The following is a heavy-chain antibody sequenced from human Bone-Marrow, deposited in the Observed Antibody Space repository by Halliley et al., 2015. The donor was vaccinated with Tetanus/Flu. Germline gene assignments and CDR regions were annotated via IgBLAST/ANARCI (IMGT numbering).Heavy chain of an antibody. V-gene: IGHV3-23*01. CDR3: AKGLSRNNYWYFDI. Sequence: SLRLSCAASGFTFSHYAMSWVRQAPGKGLEWVSTISGSGDSTYYADSVKGRFTISRDNSKSTLYVQMSRLRGDDTAVYFCAKGLSRNNYWYFDIWGRGTLLTVSS. CDR2: ISGSGDST. J-gene: IGHJ2*01. CDR1: GFTFSHYA.